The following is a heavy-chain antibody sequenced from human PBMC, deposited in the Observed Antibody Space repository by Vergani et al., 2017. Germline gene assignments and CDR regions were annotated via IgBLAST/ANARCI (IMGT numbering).Heavy chain of an antibody. V-gene: IGHV1-69*01. CDR1: GGTFSSYA. Sequence: QVQLVQSGAEVKKPGSSVKVSCKASGGTFSSYAISWVRQAPGQGLEWMGGIIPIFGTANYGQKFQGRVTITADESTSTAYMELSSLRSEDTAVYYCANEQDSSGPLGTNDAFDIGGEGTMVTVSS. CDR3: ANEQDSSGPLGTNDAFDI. D-gene: IGHD3-22*01. CDR2: IIPIFGTA. J-gene: IGHJ3*02.